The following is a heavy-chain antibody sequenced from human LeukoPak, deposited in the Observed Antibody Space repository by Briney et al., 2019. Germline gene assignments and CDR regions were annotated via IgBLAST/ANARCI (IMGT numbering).Heavy chain of an antibody. CDR3: ARDRDRGYYDSSGYQGAFDI. V-gene: IGHV3-48*02. CDR2: ISSSSRTI. J-gene: IGHJ3*02. Sequence: TGGSLRLSCAASGFTFSSHSMNWVRQAPGKGLEWVSYISSSSRTIHYADSVKGRFTISRDNAKNSLYLQMNSLRDEDTAVYYCARDRDRGYYDSSGYQGAFDIWGQGTMVTVSS. CDR1: GFTFSSHS. D-gene: IGHD3-22*01.